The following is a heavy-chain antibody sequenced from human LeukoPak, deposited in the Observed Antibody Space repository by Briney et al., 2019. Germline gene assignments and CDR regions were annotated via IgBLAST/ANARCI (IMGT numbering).Heavy chain of an antibody. D-gene: IGHD3-22*01. J-gene: IGHJ4*02. CDR3: ARAYYDSSGYYQVSY. V-gene: IGHV3-30*03. Sequence: GGSLRLSCAASGFTFSSYGMHWVRQAPGKGLEWVAVISYDGSNKDFADSLKGRFTISRDNSKNTLYLQMNSLRAEDTAVYYCARAYYDSSGYYQVSYWGQGTLVTVSS. CDR2: ISYDGSNK. CDR1: GFTFSSYG.